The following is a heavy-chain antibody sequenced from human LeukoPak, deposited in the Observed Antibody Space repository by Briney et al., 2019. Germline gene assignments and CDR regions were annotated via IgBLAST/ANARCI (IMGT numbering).Heavy chain of an antibody. Sequence: GGSLRLSCAASGFIVSSNYMSWVRQAPGKGLERVSVISSGGNTYYADSVKGRFTIYRDISKNTLYLQMNGLRAEDAAVYYCAREVRGYYFDYWGQGTLVTVSS. D-gene: IGHD3-22*01. V-gene: IGHV3-53*01. J-gene: IGHJ4*02. CDR2: ISSGGNT. CDR1: GFIVSSNY. CDR3: AREVRGYYFDY.